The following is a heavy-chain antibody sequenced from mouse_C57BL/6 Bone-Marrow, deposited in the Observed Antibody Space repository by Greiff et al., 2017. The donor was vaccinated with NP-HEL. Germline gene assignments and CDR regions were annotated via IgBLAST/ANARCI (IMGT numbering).Heavy chain of an antibody. CDR3: AYDYSEYYFDY. V-gene: IGHV1-22*01. D-gene: IGHD2-4*01. Sequence: EVQLQQSGPELVKPGASVKMSCKASGYTFTDYYMHWVKQSHGKSLEWIGYINPNNGGTSYNQKFKGKATLTVNKSSSTAYMELRSLTSEAAAVYYCAYDYSEYYFDYWGQGTTLTVSS. CDR1: GYTFTDYY. CDR2: INPNNGGT. J-gene: IGHJ2*01.